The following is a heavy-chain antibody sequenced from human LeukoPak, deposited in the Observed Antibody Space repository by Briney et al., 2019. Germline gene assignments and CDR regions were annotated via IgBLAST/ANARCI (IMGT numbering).Heavy chain of an antibody. Sequence: SETLSLTCAVYGGSFSGYYWSWIRQPPGKGLEWIGEINHSGSTNYNPSLKSRVTISVDTSKNQFSLKLSSVTAADTAVYYCAILGEDYDILTGYYTWFDYWGQGTLVTVSS. D-gene: IGHD3-9*01. CDR3: AILGEDYDILTGYYTWFDY. CDR2: INHSGST. V-gene: IGHV4-34*01. CDR1: GGSFSGYY. J-gene: IGHJ4*02.